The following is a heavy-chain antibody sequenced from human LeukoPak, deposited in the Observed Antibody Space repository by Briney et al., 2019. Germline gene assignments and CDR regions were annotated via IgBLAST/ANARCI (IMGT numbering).Heavy chain of an antibody. CDR1: GGSISSYY. CDR3: ARSSSGYDYDY. V-gene: IGHV4-59*01. D-gene: IGHD5-12*01. CDR2: IYYSGST. J-gene: IGHJ4*02. Sequence: SETLTLTCTVSGGSISSYYWSWIRQPPGKGLEWIGYIYYSGSTNYNPSLKSRVTVSVDTSKNQFSLKLSSVTAADTAVYYCARSSSGYDYDYWGQGTLVTVSS.